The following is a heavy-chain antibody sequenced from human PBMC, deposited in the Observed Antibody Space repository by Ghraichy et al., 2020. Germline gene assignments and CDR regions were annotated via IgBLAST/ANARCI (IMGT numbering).Heavy chain of an antibody. D-gene: IGHD1-26*01. CDR2: IYYSGST. J-gene: IGHJ4*02. Sequence: SETLPLTCTVSGGSTSNYYWGWIRQPPGKGLEWIGSIYYSGSTYYSPSLKSRVTISINTSKNQFSLKLSSVTAADTALYYCARDQGGGSSDFWGLGTLVTVSS. CDR3: ARDQGGGSSDF. V-gene: IGHV4-39*07. CDR1: GGSTSNYY.